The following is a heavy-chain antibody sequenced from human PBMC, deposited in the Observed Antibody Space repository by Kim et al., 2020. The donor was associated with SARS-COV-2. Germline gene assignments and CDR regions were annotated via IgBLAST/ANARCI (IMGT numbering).Heavy chain of an antibody. CDR3: LGGFYFDY. CDR2: GNGNK. D-gene: IGHD3-16*01. Sequence: GNGNKIYAQKFQSRVTFTTDTSASTAYMELSFLRAEDSAVYYCLGGFYFDYWGQGTLVTVSS. V-gene: IGHV1-3*01. J-gene: IGHJ4*02.